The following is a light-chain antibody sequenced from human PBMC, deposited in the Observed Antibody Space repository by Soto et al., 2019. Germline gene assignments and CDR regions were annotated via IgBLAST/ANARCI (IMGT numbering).Light chain of an antibody. CDR2: EVS. CDR3: SSYTTSSTHVV. CDR1: SGDVGGYTY. Sequence: QSALTQPASVSGSPGQSITISCTGTSGDVGGYTYVSWYQHHPGKAPKLMIYEVSNRPSGVSNRFSGSKSGNTASLTISGLQPEDEADYYCSSYTTSSTHVVFGGGTKVTVL. J-gene: IGLJ2*01. V-gene: IGLV2-14*01.